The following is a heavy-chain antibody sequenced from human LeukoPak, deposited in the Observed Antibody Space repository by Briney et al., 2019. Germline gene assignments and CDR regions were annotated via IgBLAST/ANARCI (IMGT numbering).Heavy chain of an antibody. J-gene: IGHJ6*03. D-gene: IGHD2-2*01. Sequence: GGSLRLSCAASGFSFSSYSMNWVRQAPGKGLECVSSISSSSTSTYYADSVKGRFTISRDNAKNSVYLQMSSLRAEDTAAYYCTRDPANMDVWGKGTTVTVSS. CDR1: GFSFSSYS. CDR2: ISSSSTST. V-gene: IGHV3-21*01. CDR3: TRDPANMDV.